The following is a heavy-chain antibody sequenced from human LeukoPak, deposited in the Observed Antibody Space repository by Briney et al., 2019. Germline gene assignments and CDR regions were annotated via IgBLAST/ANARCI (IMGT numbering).Heavy chain of an antibody. CDR1: GGSISSYY. CDR2: IYYSGST. Sequence: PSETLSLTCTVSGGSISSYYWSWIRQPPGKGLEWIGYIYYSGSTNYNPSLKSRVTISIDTSKNQFSLRLSSVTAADTAVYYCARQFGSSWATLDIYYFDDWGQVTLVTVSS. D-gene: IGHD6-13*01. V-gene: IGHV4-59*08. CDR3: ARQFGSSWATLDIYYFDD. J-gene: IGHJ4*02.